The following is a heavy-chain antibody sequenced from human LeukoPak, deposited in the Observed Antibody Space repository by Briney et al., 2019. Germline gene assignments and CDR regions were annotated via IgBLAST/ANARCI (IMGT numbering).Heavy chain of an antibody. D-gene: IGHD3-22*01. V-gene: IGHV3-30-3*01. J-gene: IGHJ1*01. Sequence: GGSLRLSCAASGFTFSSYAMHWVRQAPGKGLEWVAVISYDGSNKYYADSAKGRFTISRDNSKNTLYLQMNSLRAEDTAVYYCATYSSLNRRELQYWGQGTLLTVSS. CDR2: ISYDGSNK. CDR3: ATYSSLNRRELQY. CDR1: GFTFSSYA.